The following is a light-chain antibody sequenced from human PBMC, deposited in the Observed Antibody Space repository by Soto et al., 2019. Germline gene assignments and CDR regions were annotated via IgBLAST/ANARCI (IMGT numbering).Light chain of an antibody. Sequence: EIGFTLSPGTLSWSPWAKAALSCMASQSVSSSYLAWYQQKPGQAPRLLIYGASSRATGIPDRFSGSGSGTDFTLTISRLEPEDFAVYYCQQYGRSPWTVGQGTKVEIK. CDR1: QSVSSSY. J-gene: IGKJ1*01. CDR2: GAS. CDR3: QQYGRSPWT. V-gene: IGKV3-20*01.